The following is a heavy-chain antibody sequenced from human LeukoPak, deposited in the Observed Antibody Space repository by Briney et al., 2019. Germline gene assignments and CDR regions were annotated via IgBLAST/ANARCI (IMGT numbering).Heavy chain of an antibody. J-gene: IGHJ4*02. Sequence: SETLSLTCDVSGDSISSSSNYWGWVRHLPGKGLEWIGSVYRSGSTYYNPSLKSRVTISVDTSKNQFTLNLTSVTAADTAVYRCARRGTSGWAYYFDFWGPGSLLTVSS. D-gene: IGHD6-19*01. CDR3: ARRGTSGWAYYFDF. CDR1: GDSISSSSNY. V-gene: IGHV4-39*01. CDR2: VYRSGST.